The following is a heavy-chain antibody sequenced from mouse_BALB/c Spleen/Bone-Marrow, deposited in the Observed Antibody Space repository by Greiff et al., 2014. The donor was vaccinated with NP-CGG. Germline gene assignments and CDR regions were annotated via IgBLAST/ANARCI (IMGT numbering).Heavy chain of an antibody. D-gene: IGHD1-1*01. J-gene: IGHJ2*01. CDR2: IDPENGNT. CDR1: GFNIKDYY. V-gene: IGHV14-1*02. CDR3: ARRYGSSFDY. Sequence: VQLQQSGTELVRPGALVKLSCKASGFNIKDYYMHWVIQRPEQGLEWIGWIDPENGNTIYDPKFQGKASITADTSSNTAYLQLSSLTSEDTAVYYCARRYGSSFDYWGQGTTLTVSS.